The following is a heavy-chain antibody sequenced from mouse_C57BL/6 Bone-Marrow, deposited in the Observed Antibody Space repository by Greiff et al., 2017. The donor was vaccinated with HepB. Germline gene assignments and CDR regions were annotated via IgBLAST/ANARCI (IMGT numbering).Heavy chain of an antibody. Sequence: VQLQQSGAELVRPGASVKLSCTASGFNIKDDYMHWVKQRPEQGLEWIGWIDPENGATEYASKFQGKATITADTSSNTAYLQLSSLTSEDTAVYYCTTYDYDGAYWGQGTLVTVSA. J-gene: IGHJ3*01. CDR3: TTYDYDGAY. CDR1: GFNIKDDY. D-gene: IGHD2-4*01. CDR2: IDPENGAT. V-gene: IGHV14-4*01.